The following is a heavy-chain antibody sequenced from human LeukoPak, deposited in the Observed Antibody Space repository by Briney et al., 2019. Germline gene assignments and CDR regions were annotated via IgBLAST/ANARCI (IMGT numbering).Heavy chain of an antibody. D-gene: IGHD3-10*01. CDR2: ISSSGSTI. CDR1: GFTFSSYE. J-gene: IGHJ4*02. Sequence: GGSLRLSCAASGFTFSSYEMNWVRQPAGKGLEWVSYISSSGSTIYYAASVKGRFTISRDNAKNSLYLQMNSLRAEDTAVYYCARDGKGRNRVGYYFDYWGQGTLVTVSS. CDR3: ARDGKGRNRVGYYFDY. V-gene: IGHV3-48*03.